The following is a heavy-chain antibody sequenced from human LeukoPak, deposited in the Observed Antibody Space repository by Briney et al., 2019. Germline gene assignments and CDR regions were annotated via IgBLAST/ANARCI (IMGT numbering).Heavy chain of an antibody. Sequence: GSLGLSWASSGFNFNSYWMGLVRQGSGKGLEWVANIKQDGSEKYYVDSVKGRFTISRDNAENSVDLQMNSLRVEDTAVYYCARGIWVAFRGQGALVTVSS. CDR2: IKQDGSEK. CDR1: GFNFNSYW. V-gene: IGHV3-7*01. D-gene: IGHD2-15*01. J-gene: IGHJ4*02. CDR3: ARGIWVAF.